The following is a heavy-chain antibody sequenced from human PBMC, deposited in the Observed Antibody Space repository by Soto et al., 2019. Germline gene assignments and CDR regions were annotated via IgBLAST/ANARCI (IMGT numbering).Heavy chain of an antibody. CDR3: SRDSTVVAAQVGFDI. D-gene: IGHD2-15*01. V-gene: IGHV1-46*03. CDR2: INPSGGST. J-gene: IGHJ3*02. CDR1: GYTFTSYY. Sequence: QVQLVQSGAEVKKPGASVKVSCKASGYTFTSYYMHWVRQAPGQGLEWMGIINPSGGSTSYAQKVQGRVTMTRDTSTSTGYMELGSLRSEDTAVYYCSRDSTVVAAQVGFDIWSQGTMVTVSS.